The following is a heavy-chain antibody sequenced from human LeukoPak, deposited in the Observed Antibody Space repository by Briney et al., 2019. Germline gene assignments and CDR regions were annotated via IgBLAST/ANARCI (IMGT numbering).Heavy chain of an antibody. V-gene: IGHV3-21*01. CDR2: ISSSSSYI. Sequence: GGSLRLSCAASGFTFSSYSMNWVRQAPGKGLEWVSSISSSSSYIYYADSVKGRFTISRDNAKNSLYLQMNSLRAEDTAVYYCAKAGAMILQHYFDYWGQGTLVTVSS. J-gene: IGHJ4*02. D-gene: IGHD3-22*01. CDR1: GFTFSSYS. CDR3: AKAGAMILQHYFDY.